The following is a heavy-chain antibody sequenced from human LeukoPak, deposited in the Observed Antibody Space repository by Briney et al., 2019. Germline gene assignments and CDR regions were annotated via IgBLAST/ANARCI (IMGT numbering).Heavy chain of an antibody. V-gene: IGHV3-21*01. D-gene: IGHD3-10*01. CDR1: GFTFSSYS. CDR3: ARDPMWFGELHLFDY. Sequence: GGSLRLSCAASGFTFSSYSMNWVRQAPGKGLEWVSSISSSSSYIYYADSVKGRFTISRDNAKNSLYLQMNSLRAEDTAVYYCARDPMWFGELHLFDYWGQGTLVTVSS. CDR2: ISSSSSYI. J-gene: IGHJ4*02.